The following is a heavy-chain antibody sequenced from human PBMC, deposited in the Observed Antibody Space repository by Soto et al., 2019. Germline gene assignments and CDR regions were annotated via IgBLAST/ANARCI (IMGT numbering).Heavy chain of an antibody. CDR2: ISTSSIEI. CDR1: GFTFIGYN. J-gene: IGHJ3*01. Sequence: EVQLVESGGGLVMPEGSLRLSCAASGFTFIGYNMKWVRQAPGKGLEWVASISTSSIEIFYSDLVRGRFTIFRDNARNSLYLQMNSLCAEDTAVYYCATIGDHDGFDVWGQWTTVTVSS. D-gene: IGHD4-17*01. CDR3: ATIGDHDGFDV. V-gene: IGHV3-21*06.